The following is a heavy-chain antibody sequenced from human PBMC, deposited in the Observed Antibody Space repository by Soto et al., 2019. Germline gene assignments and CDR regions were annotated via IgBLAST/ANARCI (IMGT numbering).Heavy chain of an antibody. CDR2: MNPNSGNT. J-gene: IGHJ3*02. Sequence: ASVKVSCKASGYTFTSYDINWVRQATGQGLEWMGWMNPNSGNTGYAQKLQGRVTMTRNTSISTAYMELSSLRSEDTAVYYCARGYGDYGEDAFDIWGQGTMVTVSS. D-gene: IGHD4-17*01. CDR1: GYTFTSYD. V-gene: IGHV1-8*01. CDR3: ARGYGDYGEDAFDI.